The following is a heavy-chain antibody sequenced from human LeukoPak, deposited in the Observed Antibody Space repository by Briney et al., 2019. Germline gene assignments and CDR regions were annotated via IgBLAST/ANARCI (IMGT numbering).Heavy chain of an antibody. V-gene: IGHV3-72*01. Sequence: PGGSLRLSCAASGVTFSSYAMHWVRQAPGKGLEWVGRSRNKANRYTTTHGESVRGRFTTSRDDSENSLYLQLNSLKTEDTGVYYCVRLSRGAMNYHMDVWGKGTTVTISS. J-gene: IGHJ6*03. CDR1: GVTFSSYA. D-gene: IGHD3-10*01. CDR3: VRLSRGAMNYHMDV. CDR2: SRNKANRYTT.